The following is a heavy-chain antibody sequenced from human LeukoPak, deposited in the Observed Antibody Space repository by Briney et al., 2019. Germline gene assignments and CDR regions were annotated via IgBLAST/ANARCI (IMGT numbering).Heavy chain of an antibody. CDR2: ICPDGTVT. J-gene: IGHJ4*02. V-gene: IGHV3-74*01. CDR1: GFTFSTYC. CDR3: VRDFRSADY. Sequence: GGSLRLSCTASGFTFSTYCMHWVRQAPGKGPMWVSRICPDGTVTNYADSVKARFIISRDNARNTVYLQMNSLRVEDTAVYYCVRDFRSADYWGQGTLVTVSS.